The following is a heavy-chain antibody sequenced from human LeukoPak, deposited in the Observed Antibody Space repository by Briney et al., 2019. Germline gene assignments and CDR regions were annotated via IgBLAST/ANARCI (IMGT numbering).Heavy chain of an antibody. Sequence: GGSLRLSCAASGFTFSSYSMNWVRQAPGKGLEWVSSISSGSSYIYYADSVKGRFTISRDNAKNSLYLQMNSLRAEDTAVYYCARGSGVMITFGVPYYFDYWGQGTLVTVSS. D-gene: IGHD3-16*01. CDR3: ARGSGVMITFGVPYYFDY. J-gene: IGHJ4*02. CDR2: ISSGSSYI. CDR1: GFTFSSYS. V-gene: IGHV3-21*01.